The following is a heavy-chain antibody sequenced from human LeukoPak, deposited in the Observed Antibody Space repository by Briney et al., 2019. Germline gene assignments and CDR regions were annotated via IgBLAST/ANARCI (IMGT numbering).Heavy chain of an antibody. D-gene: IGHD6-13*01. CDR2: ISSSSSTI. CDR1: GFTFSTYS. J-gene: IGHJ3*02. V-gene: IGHV3-48*01. CDR3: AREVDSSSWYLQDAFDI. Sequence: GGSLRLSCAASGFTFSTYSMNWVRQAPGKGLEWVSYISSSSSTIYYADSVKGRFTISRDNAKNSLYLQMNSLRAEDTAEYYCAREVDSSSWYLQDAFDIWGQGTMVTVSS.